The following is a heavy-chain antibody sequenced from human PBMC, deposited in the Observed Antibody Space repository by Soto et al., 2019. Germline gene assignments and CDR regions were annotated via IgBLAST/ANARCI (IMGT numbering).Heavy chain of an antibody. CDR2: IYYSGST. CDR3: ARVPPWGSGSYSFDY. D-gene: IGHD3-10*01. J-gene: IGHJ4*02. Sequence: XTLSIPSTVSGGSVSSYDWSWIRQPPGKGLEWIGYIYYSGSTNYNPSLKSRGTISVDTSKKQLSLKLSSVTAADTAVYYCARVPPWGSGSYSFDYWGQGTLVTVSS. CDR1: GGSVSSYD. V-gene: IGHV4-59*02.